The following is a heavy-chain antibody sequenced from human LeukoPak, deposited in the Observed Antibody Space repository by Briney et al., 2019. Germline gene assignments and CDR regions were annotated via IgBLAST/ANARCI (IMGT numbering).Heavy chain of an antibody. Sequence: GGSLRLSCAASGFTFSSYAMSWVRQAPGKGLGWVAFIRYDGSNKYYADSVKGRFTISRDNSKNTLYLQMNSLRAEDTAVYYCAKASSHYYGSGSYYNVDYWGQGTLVTVSS. CDR3: AKASSHYYGSGSYYNVDY. V-gene: IGHV3-30*02. CDR2: IRYDGSNK. J-gene: IGHJ4*02. D-gene: IGHD3-10*01. CDR1: GFTFSSYA.